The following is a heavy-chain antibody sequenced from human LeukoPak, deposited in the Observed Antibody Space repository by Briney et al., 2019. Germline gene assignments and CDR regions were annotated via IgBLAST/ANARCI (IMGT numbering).Heavy chain of an antibody. CDR3: ARVAAAGPAYYYYMDV. CDR2: IKRDGSEK. CDR1: GFIFSSSW. D-gene: IGHD6-13*01. V-gene: IGHV3-7*03. Sequence: GGSLRLSCAASGFIFSSSWMTWVRQAPGKGLEWVANIKRDGSEKYCVDSVKGRFTISRDNAKNSLYLQMNSLNAADTAVYYCARVAAAGPAYYYYMDVWGKGTTVTVSS. J-gene: IGHJ6*03.